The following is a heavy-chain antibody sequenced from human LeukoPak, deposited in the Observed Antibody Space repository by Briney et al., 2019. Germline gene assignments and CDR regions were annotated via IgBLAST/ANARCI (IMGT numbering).Heavy chain of an antibody. J-gene: IGHJ4*02. CDR3: ARDDYSGYGYENY. CDR1: GYTFTSYY. CDR2: INPSGGST. Sequence: ASVKVSCKASGYTFTSYYMHWVRQAPGQGLEWMGIINPSGGSTSYAQKFQGRVTMTSDTSTSRVYMELSSLRSEDTAVYYCARDDYSGYGYENYWGQGTLVTVSS. V-gene: IGHV1-46*01. D-gene: IGHD5-12*01.